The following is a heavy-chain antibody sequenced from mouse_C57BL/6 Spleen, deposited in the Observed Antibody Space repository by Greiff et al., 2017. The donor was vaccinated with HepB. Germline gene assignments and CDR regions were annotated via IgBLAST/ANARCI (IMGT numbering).Heavy chain of an antibody. Sequence: EVKLMESGGGLVKPGGSLKLSCAASGFTFSSYAMSWVRQTPEKRLEWVATISDGGSYTYYPDNVKGRFTISRDKAKNNLYLQMSHLKSEDTAMYYCARDLGRDGWFAYWGQGTLVTVSA. D-gene: IGHD4-1*01. J-gene: IGHJ3*01. CDR3: ARDLGRDGWFAY. CDR1: GFTFSSYA. CDR2: ISDGGSYT. V-gene: IGHV5-4*01.